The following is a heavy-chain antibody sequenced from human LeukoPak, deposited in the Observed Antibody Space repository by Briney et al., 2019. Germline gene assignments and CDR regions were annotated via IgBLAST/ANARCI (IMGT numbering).Heavy chain of an antibody. CDR1: GFTFSDYY. Sequence: NAGGSLRLSCAASGFTFSDYYMSWIRQAPGKGLEWVSYISSSGSTIYYADSVKGRFTISRDNAKNSLYLQMNSLRAEDTAVYYCARQGPKKNWFDPWGQGTLVTVSS. J-gene: IGHJ5*02. V-gene: IGHV3-11*01. CDR2: ISSSGSTI. CDR3: ARQGPKKNWFDP.